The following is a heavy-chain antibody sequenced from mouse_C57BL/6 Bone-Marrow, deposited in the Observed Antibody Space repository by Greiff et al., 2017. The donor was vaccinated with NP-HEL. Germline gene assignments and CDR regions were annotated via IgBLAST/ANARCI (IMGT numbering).Heavy chain of an antibody. D-gene: IGHD1-1*01. CDR3: ARGNYVFAY. V-gene: IGHV1-61*01. J-gene: IGHJ3*01. Sequence: QVQLQQPGAELVRPGSSVKLSCKASGYTFTSYWMDWVKQRPGQGLEWIGNIYPSDSETNYNQKFKDKATLTVDKSSRTAYMQLSSLTSEDSAVYYCARGNYVFAYWGQGTLVTVSA. CDR2: IYPSDSET. CDR1: GYTFTSYW.